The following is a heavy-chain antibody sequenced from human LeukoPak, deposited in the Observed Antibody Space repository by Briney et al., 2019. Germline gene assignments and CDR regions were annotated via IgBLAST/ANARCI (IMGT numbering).Heavy chain of an antibody. CDR2: IYSGGST. CDR1: GFTVSSNY. CDR3: ARGVHYYDSSGLIDY. Sequence: GGSLRLSCAASGFTVSSNYMRWVRQAPGKGLEWVSVIYSGGSTYYADSVKGRFTISRDNSKNTLYLQMNSLRAEDTAVYYCARGVHYYDSSGLIDYWGQGTLVTVSS. J-gene: IGHJ4*02. V-gene: IGHV3-66*01. D-gene: IGHD3-22*01.